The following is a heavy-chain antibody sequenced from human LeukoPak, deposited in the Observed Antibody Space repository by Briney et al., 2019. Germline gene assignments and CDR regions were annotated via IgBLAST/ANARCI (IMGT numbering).Heavy chain of an antibody. J-gene: IGHJ4*02. CDR2: IGTAGDT. CDR3: ARGYYGSGSYLQPFDY. D-gene: IGHD3-10*01. CDR1: GFTFSSYD. V-gene: IGHV3-13*01. Sequence: GGSLRLSCAASGFTFSSYDMHWVRQATGKGLEWVSAIGTAGDTYYPGSVKGRFTISRENAKSSLYLQMNSLRAGDTAVYYCARGYYGSGSYLQPFDYWGQGTLVTVSS.